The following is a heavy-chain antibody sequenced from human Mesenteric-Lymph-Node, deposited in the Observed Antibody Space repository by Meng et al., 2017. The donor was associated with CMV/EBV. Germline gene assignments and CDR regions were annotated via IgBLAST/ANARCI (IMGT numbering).Heavy chain of an antibody. CDR2: IYSGGST. CDR1: GFTVSSNY. J-gene: IGHJ4*02. D-gene: IGHD5-18*01. V-gene: IGHV3-66*01. CDR3: ARAHLWDTAMEYYFDY. Sequence: SGFTVSSNYMSWVRQAPGKGLEWVSVIYSGGSTYYADSVKGRFTISRDNSKNTLYLQMNSLRAEDTAVYYCARAHLWDTAMEYYFDYWGQGTLVTVSS.